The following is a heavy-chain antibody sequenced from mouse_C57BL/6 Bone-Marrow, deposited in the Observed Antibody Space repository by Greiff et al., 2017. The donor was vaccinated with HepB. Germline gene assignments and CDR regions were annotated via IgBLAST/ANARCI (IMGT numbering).Heavy chain of an antibody. Sequence: VQLQQSVAELVRPGASVKLSCTASGFTIKNTYMHWVKQRPEQGLEWIGRIDPANGNTKYAPKFQGKATITADTSSNTAYLQLSSLTSEDTAIYYCASSNSNSTGYFDYWGQGTTLTVSS. D-gene: IGHD2-5*01. J-gene: IGHJ2*01. V-gene: IGHV14-3*01. CDR1: GFTIKNTY. CDR3: ASSNSNSTGYFDY. CDR2: IDPANGNT.